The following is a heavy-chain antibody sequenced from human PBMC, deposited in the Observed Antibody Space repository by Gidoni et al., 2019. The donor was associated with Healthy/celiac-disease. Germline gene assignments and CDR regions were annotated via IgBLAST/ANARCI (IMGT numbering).Heavy chain of an antibody. J-gene: IGHJ6*03. CDR2: ISYDGSNK. Sequence: QVQLVESGGGVVQPGRSLSLSCAASGFTFSSYAMHWVRQAPGKGLEWVAVISYDGSNKYYADSVKGRFTISRDNSKNTLYLQMNSLRAEDTAVYYCARGGPPGYYYYYMDVRGKGTTVTVSS. V-gene: IGHV3-30*04. CDR3: ARGGPPGYYYYYMDV. CDR1: GFTFSSYA.